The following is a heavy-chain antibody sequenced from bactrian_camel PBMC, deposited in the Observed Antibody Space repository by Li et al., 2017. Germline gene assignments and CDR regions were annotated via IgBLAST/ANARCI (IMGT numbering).Heavy chain of an antibody. D-gene: IGHD2*01. J-gene: IGHJ4*01. CDR1: GSGYISGTAC. V-gene: IGHV3S54*01. CDR3: AADLGWCGSRPLQREFRN. CDR2: IAPATGTT. Sequence: VQLVESGGDSVQAGGSLTLSCAASGSGYISGTACMGWFRQVPGKEREGVAAIAPATGTTFYSDSVKGRFTISHVNANNTLHLQMNSLKPEDTAVYYCAADLGWCGSRPLQREFRNWGQGTQVTVS.